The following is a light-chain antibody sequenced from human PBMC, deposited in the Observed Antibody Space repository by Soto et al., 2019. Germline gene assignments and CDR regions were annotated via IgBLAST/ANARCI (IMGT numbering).Light chain of an antibody. CDR3: QSYDSSLSGDVV. V-gene: IGLV1-40*01. CDR2: GNS. J-gene: IGLJ2*01. Sequence: QSVLTHPPSVSGAPGQRVTISCTGSRSNIGAGYDVHWYQQLPGTAPKLLIYGNSNRSSGVPDRFSGSKSGTSASLAITGLQAEDEADYYCQSYDSSLSGDVVFGGGTKLTVL. CDR1: RSNIGAGYD.